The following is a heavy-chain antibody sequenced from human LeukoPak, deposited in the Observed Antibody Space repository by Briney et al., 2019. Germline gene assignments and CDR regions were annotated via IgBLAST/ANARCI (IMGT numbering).Heavy chain of an antibody. CDR2: VWPDGSIK. CDR1: GFTFSSYA. V-gene: IGHV3-33*08. J-gene: IGHJ4*02. CDR3: ARAVGPYDY. D-gene: IGHD3-16*01. Sequence: AGGSLRLSCAASGFTFSSYAMSWVRQAPGKGLEWVAVVWPDGSIKYYADSVKGRFTISRDDSKNTLFLQMNSLRAEDTAVYYCARAVGPYDYWGQGTLVTVSS.